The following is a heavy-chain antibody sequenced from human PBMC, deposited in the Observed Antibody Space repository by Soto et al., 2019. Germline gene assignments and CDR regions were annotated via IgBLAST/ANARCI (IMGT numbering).Heavy chain of an antibody. CDR2: ISGSGGST. Sequence: GGSLRLSCAASGFTFNSYAMSWVRQAPGKGLEWVSTISGSGGSTYYADSVKGRFTISRDNSKNTLYLQMNSLRAEDTAVYYCAKLQVLWFGDYGMDVWGQGTTVTVSS. CDR1: GFTFNSYA. J-gene: IGHJ6*02. V-gene: IGHV3-23*01. CDR3: AKLQVLWFGDYGMDV. D-gene: IGHD3-10*01.